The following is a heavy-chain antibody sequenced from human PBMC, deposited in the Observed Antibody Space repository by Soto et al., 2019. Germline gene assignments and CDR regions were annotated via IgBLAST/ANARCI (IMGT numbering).Heavy chain of an antibody. V-gene: IGHV4-31*03. CDR1: GGSISSGGYY. CDR3: AREGGIVGATAADY. CDR2: IYYSGST. D-gene: IGHD1-26*01. Sequence: QVQLQESGPGLVKPSQTLSLTCTVSGGSISSGGYYWSWIRQHPGKGLEWIGYIYYSGSTYYNPSLKSRVTMTVDTSKKQFSLKLRSVTGADTAVYYCAREGGIVGATAADYWGQGTLVTVSS. J-gene: IGHJ4*02.